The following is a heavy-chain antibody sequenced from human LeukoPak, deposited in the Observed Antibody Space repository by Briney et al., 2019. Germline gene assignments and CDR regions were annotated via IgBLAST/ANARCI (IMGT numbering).Heavy chain of an antibody. Sequence: SETLSLTCTVSGGSISSSSYYWGWTRQPPGKGLEWIGSIYYSGSTYYNPSLKSRVTISVDTSKNQFSLKLSSVTAADTAVYYCARIVVPAAIGDLSFDSWGQGTLVTVSS. CDR2: IYYSGST. V-gene: IGHV4-39*07. CDR3: ARIVVPAAIGDLSFDS. D-gene: IGHD2-2*01. J-gene: IGHJ4*02. CDR1: GGSISSSSYY.